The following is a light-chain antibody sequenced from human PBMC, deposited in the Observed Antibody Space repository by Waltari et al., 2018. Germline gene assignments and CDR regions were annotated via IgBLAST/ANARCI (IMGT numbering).Light chain of an antibody. V-gene: IGKV3-20*01. CDR1: QSVSRA. J-gene: IGKJ1*01. Sequence: EIVLTQSPGTLSLSLGERATVSCRTSQSVSRALAWYQQKPGQAPRLLIYGASTRATGIPDSVSGSGSGTDFSLTISRLEPDDFAVYYCQHYLRLPVTFGQGTTVEI. CDR3: QHYLRLPVT. CDR2: GAS.